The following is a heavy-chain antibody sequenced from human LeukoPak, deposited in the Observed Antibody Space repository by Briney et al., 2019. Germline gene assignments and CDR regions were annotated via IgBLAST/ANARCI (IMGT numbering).Heavy chain of an antibody. Sequence: GPSVKVSCKASGYTFTGYYMHWVRQAPGQGLEWMGWINPHSGGPNYAQKFQGRVTMTRDTSISTAYMELSRLRSDDTAVYYCARGASGVYTVTTSWFDPWGQGTLVTVSS. V-gene: IGHV1-2*02. D-gene: IGHD4-17*01. J-gene: IGHJ5*02. CDR1: GYTFTGYY. CDR2: INPHSGGP. CDR3: ARGASGVYTVTTSWFDP.